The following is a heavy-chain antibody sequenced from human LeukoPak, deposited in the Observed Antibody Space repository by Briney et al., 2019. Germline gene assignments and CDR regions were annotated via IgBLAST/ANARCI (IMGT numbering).Heavy chain of an antibody. CDR2: IIPIFGTA. Sequence: SVKVSCKASGGTFSSYAISWVRQAPGQGLEWMGGIIPIFGTANYAQKFQGRVTITADESTSTAYMELSSLRSEDTAVYYCARVVLASGQQLDYWGQGTLVTVSS. J-gene: IGHJ4*02. D-gene: IGHD6-13*01. CDR3: ARVVLASGQQLDY. V-gene: IGHV1-69*01. CDR1: GGTFSSYA.